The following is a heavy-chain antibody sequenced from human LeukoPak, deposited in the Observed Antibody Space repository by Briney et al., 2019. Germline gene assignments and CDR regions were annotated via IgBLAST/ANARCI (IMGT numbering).Heavy chain of an antibody. CDR3: ARQPPRLQQRGYYYYMDV. CDR1: AGTFSCYA. D-gene: IGHD4-11*01. J-gene: IGHJ6*03. V-gene: IGHV1-69*05. Sequence: AASVKLSFKASAGTFSCYANSWVRQPPGPGLEWMGGIITIFGTANYAQKFQGRVTITTDEATSTAYMELSSLRSEDTAVYYCARQPPRLQQRGYYYYMDVWGKGTTVTVSS. CDR2: IITIFGTA.